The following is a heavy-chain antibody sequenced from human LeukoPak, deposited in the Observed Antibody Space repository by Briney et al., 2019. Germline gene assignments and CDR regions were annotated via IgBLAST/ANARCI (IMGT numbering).Heavy chain of an antibody. J-gene: IGHJ5*02. CDR3: ARVARSQQRYCSSTSSSNANNWSDP. V-gene: IGHV4-39*07. CDR2: NYYSGST. D-gene: IGHD2-2*01. Sequence: SETLSLTCTVSGGSISSSSYYWVRMGQPPGKEREWVGSNYYSGSTYDNPALQSRVTISVDTSKHQSSLKLSSVTAADPAVYYCARVARSQQRYCSSTSSSNANNWSDPWGQGTLVTVSS. CDR1: GGSISSSSYY.